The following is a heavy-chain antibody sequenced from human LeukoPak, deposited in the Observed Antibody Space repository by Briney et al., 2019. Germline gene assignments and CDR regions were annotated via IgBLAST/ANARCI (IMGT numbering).Heavy chain of an antibody. V-gene: IGHV3-53*01. J-gene: IGHJ4*02. CDR3: ATSGGYYQFDY. D-gene: IGHD1-26*01. CDR2: IYSGGST. Sequence: GGSLRLSCAASGFTVSSNYMNWVRQAPGKGLEWVSVIYSGGSTYYVDSVKGRFAISRDNSKNTLYLQMNSLRADDTAVYYCATSGGYYQFDYWGQGTLVTVSS. CDR1: GFTVSSNY.